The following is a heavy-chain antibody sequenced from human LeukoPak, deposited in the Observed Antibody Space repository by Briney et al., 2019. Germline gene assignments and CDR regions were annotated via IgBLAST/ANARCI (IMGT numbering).Heavy chain of an antibody. CDR2: IYPGDSDT. J-gene: IGHJ4*02. CDR3: ARLSTPFYSKLYEYFDY. Sequence: GESLKISCKGSGYIFTSYWIGWGRPMPGKGLEWMGIIYPGDSDTKYSPSFQGQVTISADKSISTAYLRWSSLKASDTAMYYCARLSTPFYSKLYEYFDYWGQGTLVTVSS. CDR1: GYIFTSYW. D-gene: IGHD4-11*01. V-gene: IGHV5-51*01.